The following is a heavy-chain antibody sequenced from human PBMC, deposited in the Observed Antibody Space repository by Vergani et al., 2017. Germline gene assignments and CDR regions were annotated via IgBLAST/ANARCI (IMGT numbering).Heavy chain of an antibody. CDR3: AKRGSTQQLDLIYGMDV. D-gene: IGHD6-13*01. V-gene: IGHV3-30*02. J-gene: IGHJ6*02. Sequence: QVQLVESGGGVVQPGGSLRLSCAASGFTFSSYGRHWVRQAPGKGLEWVAFIRYDGSNKYYADSVKGRFTISRDNSKNTLYLQMNSLRAEDTAVYYCAKRGSTQQLDLIYGMDVWGQGTTVTVSS. CDR2: IRYDGSNK. CDR1: GFTFSSYG.